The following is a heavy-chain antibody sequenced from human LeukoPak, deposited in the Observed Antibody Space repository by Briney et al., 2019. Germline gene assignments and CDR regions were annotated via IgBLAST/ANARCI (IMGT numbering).Heavy chain of an antibody. D-gene: IGHD6-19*01. CDR2: INPNSGGT. V-gene: IGHV1-2*02. CDR3: ARDIRIAVAGTDDY. CDR1: GYTFTGYY. J-gene: IGHJ4*02. Sequence: ASVKVSCKVSGYTFTGYYMHWVRLAPGQGLEWMGWINPNSGGTNYARKFQGRVTMTRDTSISTAYMELSRLRSDDTAVYYCARDIRIAVAGTDDYWGQGTLVTVSS.